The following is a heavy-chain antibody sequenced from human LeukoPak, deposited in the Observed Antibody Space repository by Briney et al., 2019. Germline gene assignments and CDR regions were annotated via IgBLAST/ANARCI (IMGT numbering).Heavy chain of an antibody. D-gene: IGHD3-10*01. CDR1: GGSFSGYY. CDR3: ARDGFNDAFDV. Sequence: SETLSLTCAVYGGSFSGYYWSWIRQPPGKGLEWIGEINHSGSTNYNPSLKSRVTISVDTSKNQFSLKLSSVTAADTAVYYCARDGFNDAFDVWGQGTMVTVSS. V-gene: IGHV4-34*01. J-gene: IGHJ3*01. CDR2: INHSGST.